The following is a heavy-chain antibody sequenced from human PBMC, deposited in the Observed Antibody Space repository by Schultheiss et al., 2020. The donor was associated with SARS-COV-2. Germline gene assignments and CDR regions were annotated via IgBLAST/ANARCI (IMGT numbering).Heavy chain of an antibody. D-gene: IGHD3-10*01. CDR2: IKSKTDGGTT. CDR3: TTHNYYGSGSYYKAGKTFDY. V-gene: IGHV3-15*01. J-gene: IGHJ4*02. Sequence: GESLKISCAASGFTFSNAWMSWVRQAPGKGLEWVGRIKSKTDGGTTDYAAPVKGRFTISRDDSKNTLYLQMNSLKTEDTAVYYCTTHNYYGSGSYYKAGKTFDYWGQGTLVTVSS. CDR1: GFTFSNAW.